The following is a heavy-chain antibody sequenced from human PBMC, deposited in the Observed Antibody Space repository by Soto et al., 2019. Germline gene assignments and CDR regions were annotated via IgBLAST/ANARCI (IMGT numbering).Heavy chain of an antibody. Sequence: PGGSLRLSCAASGFTFSGYGMHWVRQAPGKGLEWVAVIWYDGSNKYYADSVKGRFTISRDNSKNTLYLQMNSLRAEDTAVYYCARDLVPAATYYYYGMDVWGQGTTVTVSS. CDR3: ARDLVPAATYYYYGMDV. J-gene: IGHJ6*02. D-gene: IGHD2-2*01. CDR1: GFTFSGYG. CDR2: IWYDGSNK. V-gene: IGHV3-33*01.